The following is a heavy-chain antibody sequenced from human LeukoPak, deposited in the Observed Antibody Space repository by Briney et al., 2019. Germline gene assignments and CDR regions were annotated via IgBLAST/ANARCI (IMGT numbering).Heavy chain of an antibody. CDR2: IYSGGST. CDR3: ARGVDTAMVVNY. D-gene: IGHD5-18*01. CDR1: GFTVSSNY. J-gene: IGHJ4*01. V-gene: IGHV3-53*01. Sequence: GGSLRLSCAASGFTVSSNYMSWVRQAPGKGLEWVSVIYSGGSTYYADSVKGRFTISRDNSKNTLYLQMNSLRAEDTAVYYCARGVDTAMVVNYWGQEPWSPSPQ.